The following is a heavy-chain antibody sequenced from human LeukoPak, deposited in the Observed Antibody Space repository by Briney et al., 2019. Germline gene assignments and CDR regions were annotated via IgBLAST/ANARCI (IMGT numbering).Heavy chain of an antibody. CDR1: GGSISSSNW. CDR2: IYHSGST. CDR3: ARCSGSYQGMDFDY. V-gene: IGHV4-4*02. J-gene: IGHJ4*02. Sequence: PSGTLSLTCAVSGGSISSSNWWSWVRQPPGKGLEWIGEIYHSGSTNYNPSLKSRVAISVDKSKNQFSLKLSSVTAADTAVYYCARCSGSYQGMDFDYWGQGTLVTVSS. D-gene: IGHD1-26*01.